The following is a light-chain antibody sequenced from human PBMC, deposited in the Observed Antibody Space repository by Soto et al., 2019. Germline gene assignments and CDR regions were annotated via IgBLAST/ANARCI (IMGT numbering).Light chain of an antibody. CDR2: GAS. V-gene: IGKV1-39*01. CDR3: QQSFTTPRT. CDR1: QSISSH. Sequence: DIQMTQSPSSLSAFVGDRVTITCRASQSISSHLNWYQQKPGKAPKLLIYGASTLQSGVPSRFSGSGSGTDFTLTISSLQPEYFATFSCQQSFTTPRTFGLGTKVEI. J-gene: IGKJ1*01.